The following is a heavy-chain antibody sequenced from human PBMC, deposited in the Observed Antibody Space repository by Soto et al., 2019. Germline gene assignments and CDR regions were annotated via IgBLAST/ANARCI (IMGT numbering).Heavy chain of an antibody. CDR2: ISAYNGNT. V-gene: IGHV1-18*01. Sequence: ASVKVSCKASGYTFTSYGISWVRQAPGQGLEWMGWISAYNGNTKYAQKVQGRVTMTTDTSTNTAYMELRSLRSDDTVVYYCARDNPPFDPWGQGTLVTVSS. J-gene: IGHJ5*02. CDR1: GYTFTSYG. CDR3: ARDNPPFDP.